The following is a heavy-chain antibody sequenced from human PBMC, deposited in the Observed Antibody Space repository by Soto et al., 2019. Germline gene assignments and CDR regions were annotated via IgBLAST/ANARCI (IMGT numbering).Heavy chain of an antibody. CDR2: ISGGGGGT. CDR1: GFTLSSYA. J-gene: IGHJ4*01. V-gene: IGHV3-23*01. Sequence: AGSLSLSCAASGFTLSSYAMIWFRQAPGKGVEWVSAISGGGGGTYYADSVKGRFTISRDNSRNTLHLQMSSLRAEDTAVYYCAKIPPAYSYGYFYFDSWGQEPWSPSPQ. CDR3: AKIPPAYSYGYFYFDS. D-gene: IGHD5-18*01.